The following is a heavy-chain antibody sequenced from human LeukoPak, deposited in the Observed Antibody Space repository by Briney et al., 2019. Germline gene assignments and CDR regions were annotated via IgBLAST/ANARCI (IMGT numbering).Heavy chain of an antibody. J-gene: IGHJ5*02. V-gene: IGHV4-39*07. CDR2: VYYSGTT. Sequence: SETLSLTCTVSGGYISLSPYYWGWIRQPPGKGLEWIGSVYYSGTTKYNPSLKSRVTISVDTSKNQFSLKLSSVTAADTAVYYCAREGSIAARPDNWFDPWGQGTLVTVSS. CDR3: AREGSIAARPDNWFDP. CDR1: GGYISLSPYY. D-gene: IGHD6-6*01.